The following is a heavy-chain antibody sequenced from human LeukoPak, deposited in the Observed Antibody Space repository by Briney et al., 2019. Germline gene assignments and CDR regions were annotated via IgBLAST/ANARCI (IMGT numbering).Heavy chain of an antibody. V-gene: IGHV1-69*01. Sequence: GASVKVSCKASGGTFSSYAISWVRQAPGQGLEWMGGIIPIFGTANYAQKFQGRVTITADESTSTAYMELSSLRSEDTAVYYCAREVCSSTSCFADYWGQGTLVTVSS. D-gene: IGHD2-2*01. CDR1: GGTFSSYA. CDR2: IIPIFGTA. CDR3: AREVCSSTSCFADY. J-gene: IGHJ4*02.